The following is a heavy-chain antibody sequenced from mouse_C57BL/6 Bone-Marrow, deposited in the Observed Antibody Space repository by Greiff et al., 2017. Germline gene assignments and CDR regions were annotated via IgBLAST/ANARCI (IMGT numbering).Heavy chain of an antibody. V-gene: IGHV1-81*01. D-gene: IGHD1-1*01. CDR3: ARSGYYGSKGYFDY. J-gene: IGHJ2*01. CDR1: GYTFTSYG. CDR2: IYPRSGNT. Sequence: VKLVESGAELARPGASVKLSCKASGYTFTSYGISWVKQRTGQGLEWIGEIYPRSGNTYYNEKFKGKATLTADKSSSTAYMELRSLTSEDSAVYFCARSGYYGSKGYFDYWGQGTTLTVSS.